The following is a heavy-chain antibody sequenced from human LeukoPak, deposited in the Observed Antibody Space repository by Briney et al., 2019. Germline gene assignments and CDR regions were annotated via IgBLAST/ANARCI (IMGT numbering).Heavy chain of an antibody. CDR1: GFTFSDYG. J-gene: IGHJ5*02. Sequence: GGYLRFSCAASGFTFSDYGMHWVRQAPGLGLEWVADIWYDGDKKNYADAVKGRFTISRDNSKNTLYLQMSSLRVEDTSVCFCARDRCGGADCANWFDPWGQGTLVIVSS. CDR2: IWYDGDKK. D-gene: IGHD2-21*02. CDR3: ARDRCGGADCANWFDP. V-gene: IGHV3-33*01.